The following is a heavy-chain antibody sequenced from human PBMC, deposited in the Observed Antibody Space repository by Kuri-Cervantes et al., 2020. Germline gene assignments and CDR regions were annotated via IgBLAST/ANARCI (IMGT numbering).Heavy chain of an antibody. CDR2: INHSGST. D-gene: IGHD3-3*01. V-gene: IGHV4-61*01. CDR1: GGSVSSGSYY. CDR3: ARGRGVKYDFWSGYHDDAFDI. Sequence: SETLSLTCTVSGGSVSSGSYYWSWIRQPPGKGLEWIGEINHSGSTNYNPSLKSRVTISVDTSKNQFSLKLSSVTAADTAVYYCARGRGVKYDFWSGYHDDAFDIWGQGTMVTVSS. J-gene: IGHJ3*02.